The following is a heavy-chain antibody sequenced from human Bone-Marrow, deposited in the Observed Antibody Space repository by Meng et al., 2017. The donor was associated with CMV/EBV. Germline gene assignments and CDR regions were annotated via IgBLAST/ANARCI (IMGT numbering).Heavy chain of an antibody. CDR3: ARDFRFLEWLYIDAFDI. CDR1: GFTFRSYA. CDR2: ISSTSSYI. V-gene: IGHV3-21*01. D-gene: IGHD3-3*01. J-gene: IGHJ3*02. Sequence: GGPLRLSCAASGFTFRSYAMNWVRQAPGKGLEWVSFISSTSSYIYYADSVKGRFTVSRDNAKKSLYLQMNSLRAEDTAVYYCARDFRFLEWLYIDAFDIWGQGTMVTVSS.